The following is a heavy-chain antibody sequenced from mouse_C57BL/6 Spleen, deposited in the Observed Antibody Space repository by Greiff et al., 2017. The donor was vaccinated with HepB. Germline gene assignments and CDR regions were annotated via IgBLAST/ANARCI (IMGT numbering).Heavy chain of an antibody. CDR3: ARSGSTPLAY. J-gene: IGHJ3*01. Sequence: VQLQQPGAELVRPGSSVKLSCKASGYTFTSYWMHWVKQRPIQGLEWIGNIDPSDSETHYNQKFKDKATLTVDKSSSTAYMQLSSLTSEDSAVYYCARSGSTPLAYWGQGTLVTVSA. CDR1: GYTFTSYW. CDR2: IDPSDSET. V-gene: IGHV1-52*01. D-gene: IGHD1-1*01.